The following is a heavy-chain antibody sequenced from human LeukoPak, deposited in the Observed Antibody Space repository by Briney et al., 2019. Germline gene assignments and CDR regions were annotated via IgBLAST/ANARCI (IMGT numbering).Heavy chain of an antibody. CDR2: IDPSDSYT. CDR1: GYSFTSYW. V-gene: IGHV5-10-1*01. CDR3: ARHVHRYCSSTSCLPLDY. D-gene: IGHD2-2*01. Sequence: GESLKISCKGSGYSFTSYWISWVRQMPGKGLEWVGRIDPSDSYTNYSPSFQGHVTISADKSISTAYLQWSSLKASDTAMYYCARHVHRYCSSTSCLPLDYWGQGTLVTVSS. J-gene: IGHJ4*02.